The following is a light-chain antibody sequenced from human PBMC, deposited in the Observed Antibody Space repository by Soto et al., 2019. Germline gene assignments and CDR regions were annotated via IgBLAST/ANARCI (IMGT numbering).Light chain of an antibody. Sequence: PGERVTLSCTRCPSVSSSYLTWYQQKSGQAPRLLMYGASTRATGIPARFSGSGSGTDFTLTISRLHPEDFAVYYCQQCGSSRLTFGGGTKVDIK. V-gene: IGKV3-20*01. J-gene: IGKJ4*01. CDR1: PSVSSSY. CDR2: GAS. CDR3: QQCGSSRLT.